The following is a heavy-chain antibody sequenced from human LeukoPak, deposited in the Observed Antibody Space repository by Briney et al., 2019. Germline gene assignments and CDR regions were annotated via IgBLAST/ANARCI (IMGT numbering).Heavy chain of an antibody. V-gene: IGHV4-4*07. CDR2: INTSGST. Sequence: SETLSLTCTVSGDSISSYYWSWIRQPAGKGLEWIGRINTSGSTNYNPSLKSRVNMSVDTSKHQFSLKLSSVAAADTAMYYCARTPTVLGAFDIWGQGTMVTVSS. CDR3: ARTPTVLGAFDI. J-gene: IGHJ3*02. CDR1: GDSISSYY. D-gene: IGHD4-17*01.